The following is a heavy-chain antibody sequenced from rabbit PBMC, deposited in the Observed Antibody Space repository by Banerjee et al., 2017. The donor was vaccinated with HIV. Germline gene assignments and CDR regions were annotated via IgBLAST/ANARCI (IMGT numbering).Heavy chain of an antibody. J-gene: IGHJ4*01. CDR2: IYTSTGNT. V-gene: IGHV1S43*01. D-gene: IGHD5-1*01. Sequence: QQQLEESGGGLVKPEGSLTLSCTASGFSFSNKYVMCWVRQAPGKGLEWIACIYTSTGNTYYATWVNGRFTISRSTSLNTVTLQMTSLTAADTATYFCARKLIGHLYPDFTLWGPGTLVTVS. CDR1: GFSFSNKYV. CDR3: ARKLIGHLYPDFTL.